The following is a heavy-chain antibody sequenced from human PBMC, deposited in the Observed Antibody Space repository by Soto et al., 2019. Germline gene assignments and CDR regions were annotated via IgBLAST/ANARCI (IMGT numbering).Heavy chain of an antibody. Sequence: PGESLKISCKGSGYSFTSYWISWGRQMPGKGLEWMGRIDPSDSYTNYSPSFQGHVTISADKSISTAYLQWSSLKASDTAMYYCARHSETTHIHDAFDIWGQGTMVTVSS. CDR2: IDPSDSYT. D-gene: IGHD1-1*01. J-gene: IGHJ3*02. CDR3: ARHSETTHIHDAFDI. CDR1: GYSFTSYW. V-gene: IGHV5-10-1*01.